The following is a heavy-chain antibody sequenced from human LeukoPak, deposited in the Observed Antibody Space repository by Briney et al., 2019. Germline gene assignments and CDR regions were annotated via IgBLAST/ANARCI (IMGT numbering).Heavy chain of an antibody. D-gene: IGHD1-26*01. CDR3: AKILVGATYGY. CDR1: GFIFSSYE. Sequence: GGSLRLSCAASGFIFSSYEMNWVRQAPGKGLEWISYISISGTTIYYAESVEGRFTISRDNTKNSLYLQMNSLRAEDTAVYYCAKILVGATYGYWGQGTLVTVSS. CDR2: ISISGTTI. V-gene: IGHV3-48*03. J-gene: IGHJ4*02.